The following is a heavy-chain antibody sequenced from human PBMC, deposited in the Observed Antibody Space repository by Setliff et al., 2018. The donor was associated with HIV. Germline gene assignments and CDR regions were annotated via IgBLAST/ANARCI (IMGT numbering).Heavy chain of an antibody. D-gene: IGHD3-10*01. V-gene: IGHV4-4*08. J-gene: IGHJ4*02. Sequence: GSLRLSCAASGFIFSDYYMSWVRQPPGKGLEWIGSIYTSGSTNYNPSLKSRLTISLDTKNQFSLKLSSVTAADTAVYYCARAPFLQFFRGSPYYFDYWGQGSLVTVSS. CDR3: ARAPFLQFFRGSPYYFDY. CDR2: IYTSGST. CDR1: GFIFSDYY.